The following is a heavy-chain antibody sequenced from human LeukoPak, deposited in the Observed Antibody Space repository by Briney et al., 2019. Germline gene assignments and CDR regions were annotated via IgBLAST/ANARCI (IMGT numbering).Heavy chain of an antibody. D-gene: IGHD6-19*01. Sequence: PGGSLRLSCAASGFTFSSYAMSWVRQAPGKGLEWVSVISVSGVSTYYTDSVKGRFTISRDNGKNTLYLQMNRLRAEDTAVYYCGSGYNSGWYPYWGQGTLVTVSS. CDR1: GFTFSSYA. CDR2: ISVSGVST. V-gene: IGHV3-23*01. J-gene: IGHJ4*02. CDR3: GSGYNSGWYPY.